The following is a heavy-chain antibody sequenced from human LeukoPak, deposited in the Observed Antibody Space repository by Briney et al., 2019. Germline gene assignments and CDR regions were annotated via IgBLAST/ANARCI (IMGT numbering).Heavy chain of an antibody. Sequence: TSETLSLTCTVSGGSISSGTYYWSWIRQPPGKGLEWIGYIHHSGGTYYNPSLKSRVTISVDRSKNQFSLDLSSVTAADTAVYYCARIASYSSGWFPDYWGQGTLVTVSS. D-gene: IGHD6-19*01. J-gene: IGHJ4*02. CDR2: IHHSGGT. V-gene: IGHV4-30-2*01. CDR1: GGSISSGTYY. CDR3: ARIASYSSGWFPDY.